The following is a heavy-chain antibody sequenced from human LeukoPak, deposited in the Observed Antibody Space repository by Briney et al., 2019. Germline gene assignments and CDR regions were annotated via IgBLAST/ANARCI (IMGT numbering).Heavy chain of an antibody. CDR1: GFTFSSYA. J-gene: IGHJ4*02. CDR2: ISGSGGST. Sequence: GVSLRLSCAASGFTFSSYAISWVRQAPGKGLEWVSAISGSGGSTDYADSVKGRFTISRDNSKNTLYLQMKSLRVEDTAVYYCAKRGDYSDYDYWGQGTLVTVSS. V-gene: IGHV3-23*01. D-gene: IGHD4-11*01. CDR3: AKRGDYSDYDY.